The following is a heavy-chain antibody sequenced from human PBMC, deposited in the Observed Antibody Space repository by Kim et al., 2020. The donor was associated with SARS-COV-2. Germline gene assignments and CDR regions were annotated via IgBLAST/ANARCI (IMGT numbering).Heavy chain of an antibody. CDR1: GFTFSTYA. Sequence: GGSLRLSCAAPGFTFSTYAMNWVRQAPGKGLEWVSAIRARGGKTYYADSVQGRFTISRDNSKNTLCLQMNSLRVEDTAVYFCAKRIREVDYYYKAVWGEGTTSTVSS. D-gene: IGHD2-15*01. CDR3: AKRIREVDYYYKAV. CDR2: IRARGGKT. J-gene: IGHJ6*03. V-gene: IGHV3-23*01.